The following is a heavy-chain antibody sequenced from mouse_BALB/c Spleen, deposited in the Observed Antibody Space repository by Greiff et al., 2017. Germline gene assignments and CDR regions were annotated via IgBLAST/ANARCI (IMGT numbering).Heavy chain of an antibody. CDR1: GYTFTSYW. D-gene: IGHD1-1*01. J-gene: IGHJ3*01. CDR2: IYPGNSDT. Sequence: EVQLQQSGTVLARPGASVKMSCKASGYTFTSYWMHWVKQRPGQGLEWIGAIYPGNSDTSYNQKFKGKAKLTAVTSTSTAYMELSSLTNEDSAVYYFTREKLLLRPSGFAYWGQGTLVTVSA. V-gene: IGHV1-5*01. CDR3: TREKLLLRPSGFAY.